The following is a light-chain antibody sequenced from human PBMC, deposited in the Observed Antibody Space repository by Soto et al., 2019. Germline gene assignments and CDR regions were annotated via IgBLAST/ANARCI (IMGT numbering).Light chain of an antibody. Sequence: DIVMTQSPDSLAVSLGERATINCKSSQSVLYSSNNKNYLALYQQKPGQPPKLLIYWASTRESGVPDRFSGSGSGTDFTLTISSLQAEDVAVYYCQQYYSTWTFGQGTKVDTK. CDR2: WAS. CDR3: QQYYSTWT. V-gene: IGKV4-1*01. J-gene: IGKJ1*01. CDR1: QSVLYSSNNKNY.